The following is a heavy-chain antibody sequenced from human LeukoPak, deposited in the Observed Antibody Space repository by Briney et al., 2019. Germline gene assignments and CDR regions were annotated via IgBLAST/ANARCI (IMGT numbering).Heavy chain of an antibody. V-gene: IGHV1-2*04. CDR3: VRSWEYGSGNTYDGDVFDI. Sequence: ASVKVSCTASGYTFTAYYLSWVRQAPAQGLEWMGWIHPYSGAINYQHKFQGWVTLTSDTSISAAYLELSSLRADDAAVFYCVRSWEYGSGNTYDGDVFDIWGQGTMVIVSS. CDR2: IHPYSGAI. CDR1: GYTFTAYY. J-gene: IGHJ3*02. D-gene: IGHD3-10*01.